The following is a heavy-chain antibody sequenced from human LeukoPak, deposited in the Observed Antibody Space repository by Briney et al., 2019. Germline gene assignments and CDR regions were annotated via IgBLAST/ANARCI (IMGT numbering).Heavy chain of an antibody. Sequence: GGSLRLSCAASGFTFSSYAMSWVRQAPGKGLEWVGFIRSKAYGGTTEYAASVKGRFTISRDDSKSIAYLQMNSLKTEDTAVYYCTREIDDYVWGSYQPHDYWGQGTLVTVSS. CDR2: IRSKAYGGTT. J-gene: IGHJ4*02. D-gene: IGHD3-16*01. CDR3: TREIDDYVWGSYQPHDY. CDR1: GFTFSSYA. V-gene: IGHV3-49*04.